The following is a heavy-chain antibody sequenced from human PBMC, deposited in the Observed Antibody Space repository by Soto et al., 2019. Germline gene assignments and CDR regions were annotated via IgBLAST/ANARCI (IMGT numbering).Heavy chain of an antibody. V-gene: IGHV4-4*02. CDR3: ARTYDSSGYYYRY. D-gene: IGHD3-22*01. J-gene: IGHJ4*01. Sequence: PSETLSLTCVVSGGSISSSYWWSWVRQPPGKGLEWIGEIYHTGSANYNPSLMSRVTISVDKSKSQFSLKLSSVTAADTAVYYCARTYDSSGYYYRYWGQGTLVTVSS. CDR2: IYHTGSA. CDR1: GGSISSSYW.